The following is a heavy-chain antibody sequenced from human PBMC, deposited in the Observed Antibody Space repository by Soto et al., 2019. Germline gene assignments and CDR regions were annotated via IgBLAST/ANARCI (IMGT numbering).Heavy chain of an antibody. Sequence: GASVKVSCKASGGTFSSYAISWVRQAPGQGLEWMGGIIPIFGTANYAQKFQGRVTITADKSTSTAYMELSSLRSEDTAVYYCAGYFQQWLLTDWDYYGMDVWGQGTTVTVSS. D-gene: IGHD6-19*01. CDR2: IIPIFGTA. V-gene: IGHV1-69*06. CDR3: AGYFQQWLLTDWDYYGMDV. J-gene: IGHJ6*02. CDR1: GGTFSSYA.